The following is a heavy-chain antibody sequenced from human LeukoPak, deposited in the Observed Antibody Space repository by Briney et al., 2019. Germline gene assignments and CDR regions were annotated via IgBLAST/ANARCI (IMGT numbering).Heavy chain of an antibody. CDR1: GFSFSSYW. V-gene: IGHV3-74*01. CDR2: ISNDESTI. CDR3: VRDNYSYRLDV. J-gene: IGHJ4*02. D-gene: IGHD2-21*01. Sequence: GGSLRLSCAASGFSFSSYWMHWVRQAPGKGPVWVSLISNDESTIVYADSVKGRFTISRDNAKNTLYLHMNSLRAEDTAIYYCVRDNYSYRLDVWGQGTLVTVSS.